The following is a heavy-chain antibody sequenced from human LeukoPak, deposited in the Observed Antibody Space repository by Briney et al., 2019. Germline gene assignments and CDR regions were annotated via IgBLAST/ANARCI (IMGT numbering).Heavy chain of an antibody. V-gene: IGHV3-74*01. J-gene: IGHJ4*02. CDR3: AKDFTGDYFDY. CDR1: GFTFSRYW. Sequence: GGSLRLSCAASGFTFSRYWMHWVRQAPGKGLVWVSRISPDGSRTTYADSVKGRFTISRDNSKNTLYLQMNSLRAEDTAVYYCAKDFTGDYFDYWGQGTLVTVSS. CDR2: ISPDGSRT. D-gene: IGHD4-11*01.